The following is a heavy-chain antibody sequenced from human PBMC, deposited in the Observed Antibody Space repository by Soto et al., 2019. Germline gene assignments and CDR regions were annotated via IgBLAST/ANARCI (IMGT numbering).Heavy chain of an antibody. J-gene: IGHJ5*02. V-gene: IGHV1-2*04. D-gene: IGHD3-3*02. CDR2: INPNSGGT. CDR1: GYTFTGYY. Sequence: ASVKVSCKASGYTFTGYYMHWVRQAPGQGLEWMGWINPNSGGTNYAQKFQGWVTMTSDTSISTAYMELSRLRSDDTAVYYCARGKGAFLYNWFDPWGQGTLVTVSS. CDR3: ARGKGAFLYNWFDP.